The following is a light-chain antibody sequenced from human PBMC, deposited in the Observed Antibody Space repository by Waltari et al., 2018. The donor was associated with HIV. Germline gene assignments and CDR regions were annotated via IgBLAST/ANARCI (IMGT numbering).Light chain of an antibody. V-gene: IGLV1-47*01. CDR1: LSHLGGNF. Sequence: QSVVTQPPSASGTPGQNISISCPGDLSHLGGNFLSWYQQPPGPAPRRRIYRNDQRPSGVPDRFSGSKSATSASLAISGLRSEDEADYHCSTWDNSLSHWVFGGGTKVTVL. J-gene: IGLJ3*02. CDR3: STWDNSLSHWV. CDR2: RND.